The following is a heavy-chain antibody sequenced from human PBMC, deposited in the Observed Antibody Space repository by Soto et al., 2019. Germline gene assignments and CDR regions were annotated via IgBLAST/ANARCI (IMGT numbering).Heavy chain of an antibody. V-gene: IGHV4-61*08. CDR1: GGSISSGGYY. CDR3: ARLSTNYYDSSGYFDY. Sequence: SETLSLTCTVSGGSISSGGYYWSWIRQHPGKGLEWIGYIYYSGSTYYNPSLKSRVTISVDTSKNQFSLKLSSVTAADTAVYYCARLSTNYYDSSGYFDYWGQGTLVTVSS. D-gene: IGHD3-22*01. J-gene: IGHJ4*02. CDR2: IYYSGST.